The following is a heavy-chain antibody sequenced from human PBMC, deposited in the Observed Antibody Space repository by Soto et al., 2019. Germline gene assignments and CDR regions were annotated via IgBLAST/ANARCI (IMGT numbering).Heavy chain of an antibody. D-gene: IGHD2-15*01. CDR2: ISGSGGST. J-gene: IGHJ1*01. CDR3: AKVVVAANSYFQH. V-gene: IGHV3-23*01. Sequence: GGSLKISCAASGFTFSSYAMSWVRQAPGKGLEWVSAISGSGGSTYYADSVKGRFTISRDNSKNTLYLQMNSLRAEDTAVYYCAKVVVAANSYFQHWGQGTLVTVSS. CDR1: GFTFSSYA.